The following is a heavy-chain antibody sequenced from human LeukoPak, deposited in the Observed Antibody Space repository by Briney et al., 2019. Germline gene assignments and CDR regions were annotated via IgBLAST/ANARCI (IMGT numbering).Heavy chain of an antibody. CDR1: GGSFSGYY. CDR2: INHSGST. D-gene: IGHD5-18*01. CDR3: ARDGSYGGYYYYYMDV. J-gene: IGHJ6*03. V-gene: IGHV4-34*01. Sequence: PSETLSLTCAVYGGSFSGYYWSWIRQPPGKGLEWIGEINHSGSTNYNPSLKSRVTISVDTSKNQFSLKLSSVTAADTAVYYCARDGSYGGYYYYYMDVWGKGTTVTVSS.